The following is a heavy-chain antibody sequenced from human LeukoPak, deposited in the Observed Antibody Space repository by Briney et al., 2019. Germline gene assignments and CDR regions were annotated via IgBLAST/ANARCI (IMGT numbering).Heavy chain of an antibody. CDR2: IIPIFGTA. J-gene: IGHJ3*02. Sequence: SVKVSCKASGGTFSSYAISWVRQAPGQGLEWMGGIIPIFGTANYAQKFQGRVTITADESTSTAYMELSSLRSEDTAVYYCARLQEDVVVVVAATGAFDIWGQGTMVTVSS. D-gene: IGHD2-15*01. CDR1: GGTFSSYA. V-gene: IGHV1-69*13. CDR3: ARLQEDVVVVVAATGAFDI.